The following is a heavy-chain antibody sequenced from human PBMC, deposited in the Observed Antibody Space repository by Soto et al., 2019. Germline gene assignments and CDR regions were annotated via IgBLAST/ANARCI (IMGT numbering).Heavy chain of an antibody. Sequence: GSLSRACVVSGFSGSATSIFWVRQATGKGLEWVSLMHRGGTTDNADSVKGRFTTSRDKSKNTLYLHMNGLRVEDTAVYYCARVNTTLVDHFDCWGQGTLVTVS. D-gene: IGHD5-18*01. CDR3: ARVNTTLVDHFDC. CDR2: MHRGGTT. V-gene: IGHV3-53*01. J-gene: IGHJ4*02. CDR1: GFSGSATS.